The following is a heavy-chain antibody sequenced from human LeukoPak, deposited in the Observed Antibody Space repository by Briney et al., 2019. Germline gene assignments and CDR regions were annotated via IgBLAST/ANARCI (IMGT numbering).Heavy chain of an antibody. V-gene: IGHV4-61*02. D-gene: IGHD3-3*01. CDR2: IYTTGST. CDR3: ARVTYYDFWMDV. J-gene: IGHJ6*04. CDR1: GGSISSGSYY. Sequence: SETLSLTCTVSGGSISSGSYYWSWIRQPAGKGLEWIGGIYTTGSTNYNPSLKSRVTISVDTSKNQFSLKLSPVTAADTAVYYCARVTYYDFWMDVWGKGTTVTVSS.